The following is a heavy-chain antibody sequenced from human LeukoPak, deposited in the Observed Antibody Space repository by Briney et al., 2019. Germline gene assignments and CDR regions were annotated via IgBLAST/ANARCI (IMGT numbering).Heavy chain of an antibody. CDR3: ARDSYSSAWGLYYSDY. D-gene: IGHD6-19*01. V-gene: IGHV1-18*01. J-gene: IGHJ4*02. Sequence: GASVKVSFKAAGYTFTSHGISWVRQAPGQGLEWMGWISAYNGNTNYAQNLQGRVTMTTDTSTSTAYMELRSLRSDDTAVYYCARDSYSSAWGLYYSDYWGQGTLVTVSS. CDR2: ISAYNGNT. CDR1: GYTFTSHG.